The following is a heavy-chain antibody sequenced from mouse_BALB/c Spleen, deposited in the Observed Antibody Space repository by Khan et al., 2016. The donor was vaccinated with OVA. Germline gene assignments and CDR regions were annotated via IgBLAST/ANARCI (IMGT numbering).Heavy chain of an antibody. V-gene: IGHV9-3-1*01. CDR3: ARVGYNGTMDF. Sequence: QIQLVQSGPELKKPGETVQISCQASGFTFTNYGMNWVRQAPGKGLKWMGWINTYTGEPTFTDDFKGRFAFSLETSASTAYLQINSLKNEDTATYFCARVGYNGTMDFWGQGTSGTVSS. D-gene: IGHD2-14*01. CDR1: GFTFTNYG. CDR2: INTYTGEP. J-gene: IGHJ4*01.